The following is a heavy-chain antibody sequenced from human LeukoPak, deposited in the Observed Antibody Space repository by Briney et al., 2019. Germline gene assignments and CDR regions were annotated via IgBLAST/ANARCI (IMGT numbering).Heavy chain of an antibody. Sequence: GGSLSLSCAASGFTVSSNYMSWVRQAPGKGLEWVSVIYSGGSTYYADSVKGRFTISRDNSKNTLYLQMNSLRAEDTAAYYCARLIDYGDYRYWGQGTLVTVSS. CDR1: GFTVSSNY. D-gene: IGHD4-17*01. V-gene: IGHV3-53*01. CDR2: IYSGGST. CDR3: ARLIDYGDYRY. J-gene: IGHJ4*02.